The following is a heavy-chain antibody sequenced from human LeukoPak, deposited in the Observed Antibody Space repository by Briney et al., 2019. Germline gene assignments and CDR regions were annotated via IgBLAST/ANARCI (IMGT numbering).Heavy chain of an antibody. Sequence: PSETLSLTCTVSGGSISSSSYYWSWIRQSPGKGLEWIGYIYYSGSTSYNPSLESRVTISVDTSKNQFSLKMSSVTAADTAVYYCARDRGYYGLSPFDYWGQGTLVTVSS. CDR1: GGSISSSSYY. J-gene: IGHJ4*02. V-gene: IGHV4-61*01. CDR3: ARDRGYYGLSPFDY. D-gene: IGHD3-10*01. CDR2: IYYSGST.